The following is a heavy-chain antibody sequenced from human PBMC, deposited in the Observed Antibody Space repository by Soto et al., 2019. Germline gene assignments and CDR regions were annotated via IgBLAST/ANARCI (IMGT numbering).Heavy chain of an antibody. J-gene: IGHJ6*03. D-gene: IGHD2-8*02. CDR3: AKAYRWCTYYYYMDV. Sequence: QVQLVESGGGVVQPGRSLRLSCAASGFTFSSYGMHWVRQAPGKGLEWVAVISYDGSNKYYADSVKGRFTISRDNSKNTLYLQMNGLRAEDTAVYYCAKAYRWCTYYYYMDVWGKGTTVTVSS. V-gene: IGHV3-30*18. CDR2: ISYDGSNK. CDR1: GFTFSSYG.